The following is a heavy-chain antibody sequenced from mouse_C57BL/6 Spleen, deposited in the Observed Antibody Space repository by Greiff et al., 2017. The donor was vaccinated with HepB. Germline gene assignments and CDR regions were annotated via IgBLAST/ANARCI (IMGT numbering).Heavy chain of an antibody. CDR2: IDPENGDT. CDR1: GFNIKDDY. Sequence: VQLQQSGAELVRPGASVKLSCTASGFNIKDDYMHWVKQRPEQGLEWIGWIDPENGDTEYASKFQGKATITADTSSNTAYLQLSSLTSEDTAVYYCTPYSNSFAYWGQRTLVTVSA. CDR3: TPYSNSFAY. D-gene: IGHD2-5*01. J-gene: IGHJ3*01. V-gene: IGHV14-4*01.